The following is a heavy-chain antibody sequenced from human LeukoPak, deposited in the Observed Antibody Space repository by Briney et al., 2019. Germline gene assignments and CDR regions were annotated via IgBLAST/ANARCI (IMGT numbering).Heavy chain of an antibody. CDR3: ARLYYDILTGENWFDP. Sequence: PSETLSLTCTVSGGSISSYYWSWIRQPAGKGLEWIGRIYTSGSTNYNPSLKSRVTMSVDTSKNQFSLKLSSVTAADTAVYYCARLYYDILTGENWFDPWGQGTLVTVSS. J-gene: IGHJ5*02. V-gene: IGHV4-4*07. CDR2: IYTSGST. D-gene: IGHD3-9*01. CDR1: GGSISSYY.